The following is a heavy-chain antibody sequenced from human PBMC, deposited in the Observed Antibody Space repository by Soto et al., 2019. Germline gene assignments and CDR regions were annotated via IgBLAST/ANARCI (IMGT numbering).Heavy chain of an antibody. CDR3: ARGSAEAGTAAIDH. V-gene: IGHV3-21*01. D-gene: IGHD6-19*01. Sequence: GGSLRLSCAASGFTFSNYNMNWVRQAPGKGLEWVSSISSSSSYIYYADSVKGRFTISRDNAKNSLYLQMNSLRAEDTAVYYCARGSAEAGTAAIDHWGQGTLVTVPQ. CDR1: GFTFSNYN. J-gene: IGHJ4*02. CDR2: ISSSSSYI.